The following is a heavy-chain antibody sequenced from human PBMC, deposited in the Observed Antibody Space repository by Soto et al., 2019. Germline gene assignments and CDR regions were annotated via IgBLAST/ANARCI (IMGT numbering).Heavy chain of an antibody. CDR1: GYTFTSYY. V-gene: IGHV1-8*01. CDR2: MNPNSGNT. Sequence: ASVKVSFKASGYTFTSYYINWVRQATGQGLEWMGWMNPNSGNTGYAQKFQGRVTMTRNTSISTAYMELSSLRSEDTAVYYCARGRRSPYLFWFDPWGQGTLVTVSS. J-gene: IGHJ5*02. D-gene: IGHD2-2*01. CDR3: ARGRRSPYLFWFDP.